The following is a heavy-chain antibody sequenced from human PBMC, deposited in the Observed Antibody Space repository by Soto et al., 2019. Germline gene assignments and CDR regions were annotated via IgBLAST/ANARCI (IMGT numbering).Heavy chain of an antibody. CDR3: PRRGFWSSTSCYYYYYYREV. V-gene: IGHV1-46*03. CDR2: INPSGGST. D-gene: IGHD2-2*01. CDR1: GYTFTSYY. Sequence: ASVKVSCKASGYTFTSYYMHWVRQAPGQGLEWMGIINPSGGSTSYAQKFQGRVTMTRDTSRSTVYMELSSLRSEDTAVYYCPRRGFWSSTSCYYYYYYREVWGKGTRSTVPS. J-gene: IGHJ6*03.